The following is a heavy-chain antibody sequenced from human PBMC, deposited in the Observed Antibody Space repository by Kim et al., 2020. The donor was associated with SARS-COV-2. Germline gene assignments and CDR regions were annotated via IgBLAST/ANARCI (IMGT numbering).Heavy chain of an antibody. D-gene: IGHD1-26*01. Sequence: GGSLRLSCAASGFTFSSYGMHWVRQAPGKGLEWVAVISYDGSNKYYADSVKGRFTISRDNSKNTLYLQMNSLRAEDTAVYYCAKDSRARWELHLDYWGQGTLVTVSS. V-gene: IGHV3-30*18. CDR2: ISYDGSNK. CDR1: GFTFSSYG. J-gene: IGHJ4*02. CDR3: AKDSRARWELHLDY.